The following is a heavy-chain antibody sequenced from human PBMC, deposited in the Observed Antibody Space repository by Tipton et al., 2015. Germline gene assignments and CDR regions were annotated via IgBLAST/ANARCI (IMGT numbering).Heavy chain of an antibody. CDR3: ARALAAQVEGATPGWFDP. CDR1: GGSVSSAIYY. J-gene: IGHJ5*02. Sequence: TLSLTCTVSGGSVSSAIYYWSWLRQPPGKGLEWIAYIYYTGSTNYHPSLKSRVSVSLDTSKNQFSLKLNSVTAADTAVYYCARALAAQVEGATPGWFDPWGQGSLVTVSS. CDR2: IYYTGST. V-gene: IGHV4-61*01. D-gene: IGHD2-15*01.